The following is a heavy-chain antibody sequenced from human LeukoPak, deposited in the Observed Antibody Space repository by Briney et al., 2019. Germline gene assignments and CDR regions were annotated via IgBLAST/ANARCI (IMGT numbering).Heavy chain of an antibody. CDR2: ISSSSSSI. D-gene: IGHD4-23*01. CDR1: GFTFSSYS. J-gene: IGHJ4*02. CDR3: ARYYGGNSACDY. Sequence: GGSLRLSCAASGFTFSSYSMNWVRQAPGKGLEWVSFISSSSSSIYYADSVKGRFTISRDNAKSTLYLEMNSLRAEDTAVYYCARYYGGNSACDYWGQGTLVTVSS. V-gene: IGHV3-48*01.